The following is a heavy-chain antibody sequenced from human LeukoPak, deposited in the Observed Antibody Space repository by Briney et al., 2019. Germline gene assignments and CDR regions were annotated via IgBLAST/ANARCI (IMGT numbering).Heavy chain of an antibody. J-gene: IGHJ5*02. Sequence: ASVKVSCKASGYTITNNWMHWVRQAPGQGLEWMGVINPSGTGTSYGQKFQGRITMSRDTSTSTVYMELSSLRSEDTAFYYCATDHSMADTAWWFDPWGQGTLVTVSS. V-gene: IGHV1-46*01. CDR3: ATDHSMADTAWWFDP. CDR1: GYTITNNW. D-gene: IGHD5-18*01. CDR2: INPSGTGT.